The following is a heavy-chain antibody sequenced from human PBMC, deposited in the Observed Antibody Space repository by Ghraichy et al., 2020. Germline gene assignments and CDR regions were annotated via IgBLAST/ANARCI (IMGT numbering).Heavy chain of an antibody. CDR1: GGTFSSYA. V-gene: IGHV1-69*13. Sequence: SVKVSCKASGGTFSSYAISWVRQAPGQGLEWMGGIIPIFGTANYAQKFQGRVTITADESTSTAYMELSSLRFEDTAVYYCARVEMTAAEMMWGNWFDPWGQGTLVTVSS. CDR2: IIPIFGTA. CDR3: ARVEMTAAEMMWGNWFDP. D-gene: IGHD6-13*01. J-gene: IGHJ5*02.